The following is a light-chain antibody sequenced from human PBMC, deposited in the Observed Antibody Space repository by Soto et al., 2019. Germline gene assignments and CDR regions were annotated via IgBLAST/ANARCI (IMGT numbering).Light chain of an antibody. Sequence: QSALTQPASVSGSPGQSITISCTGISSDVGGYKLVSWYQQYPGKAPKLMIYEDTRRPSGVSDRLSGSKSGNTASLTISGLQAEDEADYYCSSYTSSSTLYVFGTGTKVTVL. CDR2: EDT. CDR1: SSDVGGYKL. J-gene: IGLJ1*01. CDR3: SSYTSSSTLYV. V-gene: IGLV2-14*02.